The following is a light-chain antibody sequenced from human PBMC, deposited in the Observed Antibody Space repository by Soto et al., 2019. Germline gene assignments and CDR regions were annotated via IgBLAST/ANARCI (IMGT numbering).Light chain of an antibody. CDR2: GAS. J-gene: IGKJ1*01. CDR1: QSVSSD. CDR3: QQYNNWPPGT. V-gene: IGKV3-15*01. Sequence: EIVMTQSPATLSMSPGERATLSCRASQSVSSDLAWYQQKPGQATRLLIYGASTRATGIPARFSGSGSGTEFTLTISSLQSEDFAVYYCQQYNNWPPGTFGQGPKV.